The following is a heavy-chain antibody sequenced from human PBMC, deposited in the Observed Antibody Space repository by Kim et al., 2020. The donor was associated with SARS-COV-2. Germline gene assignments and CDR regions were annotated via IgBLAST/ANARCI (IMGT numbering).Heavy chain of an antibody. Sequence: SETLSLTCTVSGGSISSSSYYWGWIRQPPGKGLEWIGSIYYSGSTYYNPSLKSRVTISVDTSKNQFSLKLSSVTAADTAVYYCARRTLVVVAATRVYYFDYWGQGTLVTVSS. CDR2: IYYSGST. CDR1: GGSISSSSYY. J-gene: IGHJ4*02. D-gene: IGHD2-15*01. V-gene: IGHV4-39*01. CDR3: ARRTLVVVAATRVYYFDY.